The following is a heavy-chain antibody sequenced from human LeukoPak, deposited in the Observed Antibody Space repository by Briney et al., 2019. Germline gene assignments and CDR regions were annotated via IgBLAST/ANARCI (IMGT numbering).Heavy chain of an antibody. CDR1: GYTLTDLS. CDR3: ATDGSGSYYNVYYFDY. J-gene: IGHJ4*02. CDR2: FDPEDGET. Sequence: GASVKVSCKVSGYTLTDLSMHWVRQAPGKGLEWMGGFDPEDGETIYAQKFQGRVTMTEDTSTDTAYMELSSLRSEDTAVYYCATDGSGSYYNVYYFDYWGQGTLVTVSS. D-gene: IGHD3-10*01. V-gene: IGHV1-24*01.